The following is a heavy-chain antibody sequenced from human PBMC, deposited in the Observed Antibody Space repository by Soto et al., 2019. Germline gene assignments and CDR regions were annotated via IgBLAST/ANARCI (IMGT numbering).Heavy chain of an antibody. CDR2: ISPSGGTT. V-gene: IGHV3-23*01. J-gene: IGHJ4*02. CDR3: AKAGSSGRYFDC. Sequence: PGGSLRLSCAASGFIFSSYAMRWVCQAPGGGLDWVSAISPSGGTTYYADSVKGRLTISRDNSKNTLYLQMNSLRAEDTAVYYCAKAGSSGRYFDCWGQGTLVTVSS. CDR1: GFIFSSYA. D-gene: IGHD6-19*01.